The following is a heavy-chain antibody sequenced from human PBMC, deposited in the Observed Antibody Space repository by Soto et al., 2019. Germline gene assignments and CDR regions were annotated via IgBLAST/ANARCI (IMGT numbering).Heavy chain of an antibody. CDR1: GFTFSSYG. Sequence: QVQLVESGGGVVQPGRSLRLSCAASGFTFSSYGMHWVRQAPGKGLEWVAVIWYDGSNKYYADSVKGRFTISRDNSKNTLYLQMNSLRAEDTAVYYCARDIGWGQLLSQCNWFDPWGQGTLVTVSS. J-gene: IGHJ5*02. CDR2: IWYDGSNK. V-gene: IGHV3-33*01. CDR3: ARDIGWGQLLSQCNWFDP. D-gene: IGHD3-16*01.